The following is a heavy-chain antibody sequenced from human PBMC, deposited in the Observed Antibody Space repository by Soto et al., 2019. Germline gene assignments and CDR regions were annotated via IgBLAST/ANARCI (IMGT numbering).Heavy chain of an antibody. CDR3: ARQQWLYYYYGMDV. CDR2: ISAYNGNT. D-gene: IGHD6-19*01. Sequence: APVKVSCKASGYTFTTHGISWVRQAPGQGLEWMGWISAYNGNTNYAQKLQGRVTMTTDTSTSTAYMELRSLRSDDTAVYYCARQQWLYYYYGMDVWGQGTTVTVSS. V-gene: IGHV1-18*01. CDR1: GYTFTTHG. J-gene: IGHJ6*02.